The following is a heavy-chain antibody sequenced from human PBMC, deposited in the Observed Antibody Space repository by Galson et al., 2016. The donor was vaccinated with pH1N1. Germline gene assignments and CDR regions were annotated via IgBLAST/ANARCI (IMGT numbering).Heavy chain of an antibody. Sequence: SLRLSCAASGFTFSNYIMSWVRQAPGKGLEWVSTINSGGSATYYSDSVKGRFTISRDDSKNTLYLQMNSLRAEDTAIYYFAKSLWGGDRGYRDYGGQGTLVTVSS. D-gene: IGHD2-21*01. V-gene: IGHV3-23*01. CDR1: GFTFSNYI. CDR3: AKSLWGGDRGYRDY. CDR2: INSGGSAT. J-gene: IGHJ4*02.